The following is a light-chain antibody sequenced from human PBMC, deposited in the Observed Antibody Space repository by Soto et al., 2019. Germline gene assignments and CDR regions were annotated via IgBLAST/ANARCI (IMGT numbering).Light chain of an antibody. CDR2: DVT. Sequence: QSALTQPASVSGSPGQSITISCTGTSSDVGGYNRVSWYQQHPGKAPKLMIYDVTIRPSGVSTRFSGSKSGNTASLTISGLQAEDEAEYCCSSYTTSSTLEGVFGTGTKLTVL. V-gene: IGLV2-14*01. CDR1: SSDVGGYNR. CDR3: SSYTTSSTLEGV. J-gene: IGLJ1*01.